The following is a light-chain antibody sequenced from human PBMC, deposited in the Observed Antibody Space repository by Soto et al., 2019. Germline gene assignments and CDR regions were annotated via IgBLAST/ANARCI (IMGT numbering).Light chain of an antibody. CDR3: QHFNSWPLL. J-gene: IGKJ1*01. Sequence: EIVMTQSPAMLSVSPGERATLSCRASQNVNNRLAWYQQKAGQPPRLLIYGASTRATGIPARLSGSGSGTEFTLTISSLQSEDFAVYYCQHFNSWPLLFGQGTKVEIE. CDR1: QNVNNR. CDR2: GAS. V-gene: IGKV3-15*01.